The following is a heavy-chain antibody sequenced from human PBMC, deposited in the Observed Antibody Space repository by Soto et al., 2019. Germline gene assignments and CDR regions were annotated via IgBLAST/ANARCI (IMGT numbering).Heavy chain of an antibody. J-gene: IGHJ4*02. CDR1: GDTFTSYD. Sequence: QVQLVQSGAEVKKPGASVKVSCKTSGDTFTSYDINWVRQATGQGLEWMGRMNPFTGNTDYARKFQGRVTMTRNTSISTAYMELSSLRFEDTAVYYCARGGHCSDGGCLYYFDSWGQGTLVTVSS. CDR3: ARGGHCSDGGCLYYFDS. CDR2: MNPFTGNT. V-gene: IGHV1-8*01. D-gene: IGHD2-15*01.